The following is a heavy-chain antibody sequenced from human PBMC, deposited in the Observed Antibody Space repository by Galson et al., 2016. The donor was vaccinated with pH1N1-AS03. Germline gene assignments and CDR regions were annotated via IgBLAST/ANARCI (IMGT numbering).Heavy chain of an antibody. CDR1: GFPFRGYA. Sequence: SLRLSCAASGFPFRGYAMSWVRQAPGKGLEWVSGISGSGEGTYYADSVKGRFTISRDNSRNTVYLQMTSLRPEDTGVYYCAREGKMAARLAFDYWGQGTLVAVSS. V-gene: IGHV3-23*01. CDR2: ISGSGEGT. CDR3: AREGKMAARLAFDY. D-gene: IGHD6-6*01. J-gene: IGHJ4*02.